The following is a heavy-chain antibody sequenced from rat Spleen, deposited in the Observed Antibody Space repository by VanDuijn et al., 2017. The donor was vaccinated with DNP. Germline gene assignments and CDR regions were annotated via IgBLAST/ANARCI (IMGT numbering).Heavy chain of an antibody. CDR2: MWYDGDT. Sequence: QVQLKESGPGLVQPSQTLSLTCTVSGFSLTSNSVHWVRQPPGKGPEWMGKMWYDGDTAYNSALKSRLSISRDTSKSPVFLKMNSLQTDDTGTYYCTSDSLNSSSFVYWGQGSLVTVSS. J-gene: IGHJ3*01. CDR1: GFSLTSNS. D-gene: IGHD1-2*01. CDR3: TSDSLNSSSFVY. V-gene: IGHV2-63*01.